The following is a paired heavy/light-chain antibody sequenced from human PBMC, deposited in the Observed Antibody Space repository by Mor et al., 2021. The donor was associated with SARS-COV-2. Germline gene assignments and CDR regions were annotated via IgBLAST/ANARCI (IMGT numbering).Heavy chain of an antibody. CDR1: GFTFRSHS. CDR2: IGSDGSAP. D-gene: IGHD4-17*01. CDR3: VREDGDYDS. J-gene: IGHJ4*02. V-gene: IGHV3-64D*06. Sequence: QLVESGGGLVQPGGSLRLSCSGSGFTFRSHSLHWVRQAPGKGLEFVSAIGSDGSAPYYGDSVKGRFTTSRDNSKNTVYLQMSSLRAEDTAIYHCVREDGDYDSWGQGTLVTVSS.
Light chain of an antibody. CDR2: RNN. CDR3: STWDNSLRAVV. CDR1: SINVGNQG. Sequence: QAGLTQPPSVSKGLRQTATLTCTGNSINVGNQGAAWLQQHQGHPPKLLFYRNNNRPSGISERFSASRSGDTASLTIIGLQPEDEADYYCSTWDNSLRAVVFGGGTKLTVL. V-gene: IGLV10-54*04. J-gene: IGLJ2*01.